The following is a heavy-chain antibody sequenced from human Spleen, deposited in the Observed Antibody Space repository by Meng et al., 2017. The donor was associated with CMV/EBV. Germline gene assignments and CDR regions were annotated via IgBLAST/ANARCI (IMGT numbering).Heavy chain of an antibody. CDR2: INHSGST. J-gene: IGHJ4*02. CDR3: ARGGSSPLGVY. Sequence: LPCAVYCGSFSCYYWSWIRQPPGKGLEWIGEINHSGSTNYNPSLKSRVTISVDTSKNQFSLKLSSVTAADTAVYYCARGGSSPLGVYWGQGTLVTVSS. CDR1: CGSFSCYY. V-gene: IGHV4-34*01. D-gene: IGHD6-13*01.